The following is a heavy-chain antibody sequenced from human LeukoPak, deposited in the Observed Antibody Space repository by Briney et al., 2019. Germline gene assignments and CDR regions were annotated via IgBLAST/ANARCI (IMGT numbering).Heavy chain of an antibody. D-gene: IGHD2-2*01. CDR1: GGTFSSYA. J-gene: IGHJ4*02. V-gene: IGHV1-69*05. CDR2: IIPIFGTA. CDR3: ARALGYCSSTSCQTFDY. Sequence: GASVKVSCKASGGTFSSYAISWVRQAPGQGLEWMGGIIPIFGTANYAQKLQGRITMTTDTSTSTAYMELRSLRSDDTAVYYCARALGYCSSTSCQTFDYWGQGTLVTVSS.